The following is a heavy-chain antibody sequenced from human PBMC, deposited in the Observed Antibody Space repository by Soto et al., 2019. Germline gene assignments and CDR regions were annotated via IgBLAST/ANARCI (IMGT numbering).Heavy chain of an antibody. CDR1: GYSFTSYW. CDR3: ARQGWLQFYYYYYGMDV. J-gene: IGHJ6*02. V-gene: IGHV5-51*01. Sequence: PGESLKISCKGSGYSFTSYWIGWVRQMPGKGLEWMGIIYPGDSDTRYSPSFQGQVTISADKSISTAYLQWSSLKASDTAMYYWARQGWLQFYYYYYGMDVWGQGTTVTVSS. CDR2: IYPGDSDT. D-gene: IGHD5-12*01.